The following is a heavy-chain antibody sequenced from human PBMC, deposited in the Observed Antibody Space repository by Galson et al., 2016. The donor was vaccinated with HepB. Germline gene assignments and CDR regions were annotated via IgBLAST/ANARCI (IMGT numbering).Heavy chain of an antibody. CDR2: IIPFSGAP. D-gene: IGHD1-26*01. CDR3: AKVLGPSWVASDV. CDR1: GGTFSKYT. J-gene: IGHJ6*02. V-gene: IGHV1-69*06. Sequence: SVKVSCKASGGTFSKYTFSWVRQAPGQGPEWMGGIIPFSGAPNYAPKFQGRLTITADKSTTTVYMALSSLRSDDTAIYYGAKVLGPSWVASDVWGQGTAVTVSS.